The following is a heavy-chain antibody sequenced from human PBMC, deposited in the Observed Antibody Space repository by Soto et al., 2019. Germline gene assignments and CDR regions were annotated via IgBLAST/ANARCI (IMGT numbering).Heavy chain of an antibody. J-gene: IGHJ4*02. CDR3: ARAGTNMVQFDY. D-gene: IGHD3-10*01. CDR2: IYYSGST. V-gene: IGHV4-59*01. CDR1: GGSINSYF. Sequence: SETLSLTCTVSGGSINSYFWSWIRQSPGKGLEWIGHIYYSGSTSYSPSLKSRVSISVDTSKNQFSLEVHSVTAADTAVYYCARAGTNMVQFDYWGQGTMVTV.